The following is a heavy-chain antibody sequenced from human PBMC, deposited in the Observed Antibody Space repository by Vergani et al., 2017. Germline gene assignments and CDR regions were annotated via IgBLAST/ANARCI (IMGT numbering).Heavy chain of an antibody. V-gene: IGHV1-2*02. CDR3: ARVEGYYDILTGYYYFDY. D-gene: IGHD3-9*01. J-gene: IGHJ4*02. Sequence: QVQLVQSGAEVKKPGASVKVSCKASGYTFTGYYMHWVRQAPGQGLEWMGWINPNSGGTNYAQKFQGRVTMTRDTSISTAYMELSRLRSDDTAVYYCARVEGYYDILTGYYYFDYWGQGTLVTVSS. CDR1: GYTFTGYY. CDR2: INPNSGGT.